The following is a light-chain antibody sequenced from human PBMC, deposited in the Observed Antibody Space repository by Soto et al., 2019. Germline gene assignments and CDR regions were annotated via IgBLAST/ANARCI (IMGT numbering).Light chain of an antibody. CDR1: QSVSSN. CDR3: QQYKNWPT. CDR2: GES. Sequence: EIVMTQSPATLSVSPGERATLSCRASQSVSSNLAGYQQKPGQAPRLLIYGESTSDTGIPDRFSGSGSGTEFTHTISSLHSEEFAVYYGQQYKNWPTFGQGPKVEI. V-gene: IGKV3-15*01. J-gene: IGKJ1*01.